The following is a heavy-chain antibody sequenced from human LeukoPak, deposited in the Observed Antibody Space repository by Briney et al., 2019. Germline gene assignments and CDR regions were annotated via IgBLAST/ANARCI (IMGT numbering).Heavy chain of an antibody. Sequence: ASVKVSCKASGYTFTDYYMHWVRQAPGQGREWMGWISPNSGGANYAQKFQGRVTMTRDTSISTAYMELSRLRSDDTAVYYCARDLQTGGMIAFGGVITPGDYWGQGTLVTVSS. CDR1: GYTFTDYY. CDR2: ISPNSGGA. CDR3: ARDLQTGGMIAFGGVITPGDY. J-gene: IGHJ4*02. D-gene: IGHD3-16*02. V-gene: IGHV1-2*02.